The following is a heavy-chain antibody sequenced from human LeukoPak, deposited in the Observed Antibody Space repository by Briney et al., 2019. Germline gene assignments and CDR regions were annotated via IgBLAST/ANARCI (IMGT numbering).Heavy chain of an antibody. CDR1: GFTFSDYY. CDR3: ARATVTTVLTIYYYYYMDV. CDR2: ISSSGSTI. D-gene: IGHD4-17*01. J-gene: IGHJ6*03. V-gene: IGHV3-11*04. Sequence: GGSLRLSCAASGFTFSDYYMSWIRQAPGKGPEWVSYISSSGSTIYYADSVKGRFTISRDNAKNSLYLQMNSLRAEDTAVYYCARATVTTVLTIYYYYYMDVWGKGTTVTISS.